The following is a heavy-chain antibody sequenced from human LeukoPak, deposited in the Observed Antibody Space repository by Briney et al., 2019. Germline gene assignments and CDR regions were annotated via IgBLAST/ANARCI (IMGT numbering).Heavy chain of an antibody. V-gene: IGHV3-23*01. Sequence: GGSLRLSCAASGFTFSSYAISWVRQAPGKGLEWVSGITGSGGSAYYADSVKGRFTISRDNSQNTLYLQMDSLRAADTAVYFCASRYCSGGSCYNRYYFDYWGQGSLVTVSS. CDR3: ASRYCSGGSCYNRYYFDY. CDR2: ITGSGGSA. D-gene: IGHD2-15*01. J-gene: IGHJ4*02. CDR1: GFTFSSYA.